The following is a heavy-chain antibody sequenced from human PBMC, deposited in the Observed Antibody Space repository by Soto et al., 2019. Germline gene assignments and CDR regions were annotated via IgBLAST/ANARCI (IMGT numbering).Heavy chain of an antibody. CDR1: GYTFTSYT. J-gene: IGHJ4*02. V-gene: IGHV1-69*04. Sequence: SVKVSCKASGYTFTSYTISWVRQAPGQGLEWMGRIIPILGIANYAQKFQGRVTITADKSTSTAYMELSSLRSEDTAVYYCAREFRVTIFGVVITKLYYFDYWGQGTLVTVSS. D-gene: IGHD3-3*01. CDR3: AREFRVTIFGVVITKLYYFDY. CDR2: IIPILGIA.